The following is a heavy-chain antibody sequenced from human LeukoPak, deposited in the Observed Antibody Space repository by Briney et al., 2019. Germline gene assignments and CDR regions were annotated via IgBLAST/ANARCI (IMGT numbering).Heavy chain of an antibody. CDR1: GFTFSSYG. Sequence: GGSLRLSCAASGFTFSSYGMHWVRQAPGKGLEWVSGIGPSGDKTYYADAVKGRFTISRDNSKNTFYLSMNILRAEDTATYYCARDLGWLQLCFGGQGTLVTVSS. J-gene: IGHJ4*02. CDR3: ARDLGWLQLCF. D-gene: IGHD5-24*01. CDR2: IGPSGDKT. V-gene: IGHV3-23*01.